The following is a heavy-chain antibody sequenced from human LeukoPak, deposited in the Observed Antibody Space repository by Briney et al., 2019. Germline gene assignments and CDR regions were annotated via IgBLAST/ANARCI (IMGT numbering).Heavy chain of an antibody. Sequence: SETLSLTCAVYGGSFSGYYWSWIRQPPGKGLEWIGEINHSGSTNYNPSLKSRGTISVDTSKNQFSLKLSSVTAADTAVYYCARRIPRGRYFDWLLYGFDPWGQGTLVTVSS. V-gene: IGHV4-34*01. J-gene: IGHJ5*02. CDR1: GGSFSGYY. D-gene: IGHD3-9*01. CDR2: INHSGST. CDR3: ARRIPRGRYFDWLLYGFDP.